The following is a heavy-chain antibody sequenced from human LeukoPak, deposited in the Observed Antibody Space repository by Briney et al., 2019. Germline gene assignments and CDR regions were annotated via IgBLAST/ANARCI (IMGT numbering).Heavy chain of an antibody. J-gene: IGHJ4*02. CDR3: ARILTPYGDYVYY. CDR2: INPNSGGT. CDR1: GYTFTGYY. Sequence: ASVKVSCKASGYTFTGYYMHWVRQAPGQGLEWMGWINPNSGGTNYAQKFQGRVTTTRDTSISTAYMELSRLRSDDTAAYYCARILTPYGDYVYYWGQGTLVTVSS. V-gene: IGHV1-2*02. D-gene: IGHD4-17*01.